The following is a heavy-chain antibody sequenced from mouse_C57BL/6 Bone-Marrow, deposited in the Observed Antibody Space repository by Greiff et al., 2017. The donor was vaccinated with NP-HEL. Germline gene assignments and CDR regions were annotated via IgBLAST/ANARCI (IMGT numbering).Heavy chain of an antibody. Sequence: QVQLQQSGAELVKPGASVKLSCKASGYTFTSYWMQWVKQRPGQGLEWIGEIDPSDSYTNYNQKFKGKATLTVDTSSSTAYMQLSSLTSEDSAVYYCARRSITTVVASPDYWGQGTTLTVSS. V-gene: IGHV1-50*01. CDR3: ARRSITTVVASPDY. J-gene: IGHJ2*01. D-gene: IGHD1-1*01. CDR2: IDPSDSYT. CDR1: GYTFTSYW.